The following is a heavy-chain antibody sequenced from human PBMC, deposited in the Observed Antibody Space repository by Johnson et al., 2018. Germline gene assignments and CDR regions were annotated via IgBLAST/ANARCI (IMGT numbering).Heavy chain of an antibody. CDR2: ISSSSSYI. J-gene: IGHJ6*02. V-gene: IGHV3-21*01. CDR1: GFTFSSYS. CDR3: ARDHGYYYYGMDV. Sequence: VQLQESGGGLVKPGGSLRLSCAASGFTFSSYSMNWVRPAPGKGLEWVSSISSSSSYIYYADSVKGRFTISRDNAKHSLYLQRNSLRAEDTAVDYWARDHGYYYYGMDVWGQGTLVTVSS.